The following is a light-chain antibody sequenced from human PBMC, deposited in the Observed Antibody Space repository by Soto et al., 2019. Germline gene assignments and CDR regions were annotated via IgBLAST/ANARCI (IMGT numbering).Light chain of an antibody. CDR1: SSDVGGYDY. V-gene: IGLV2-14*01. Sequence: QSALAQPASVSGSPGQSITISCTGTSSDVGGYDYVSWYQQYPGKGPKLIIYEVNNRPLGVSSRFSGSKSGNTASLTISGLKADDEADYFCGSYSNTKSRVFGGGTK. CDR2: EVN. CDR3: GSYSNTKSRV. J-gene: IGLJ3*02.